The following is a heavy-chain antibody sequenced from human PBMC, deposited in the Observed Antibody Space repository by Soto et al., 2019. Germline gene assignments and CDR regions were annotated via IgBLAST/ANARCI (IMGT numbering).Heavy chain of an antibody. J-gene: IGHJ5*02. Sequence: SETLSLTCTVSGGSISSSSYYWGWIRQPPGKGLEWIGSIYYSGSTYYNPSLKSRVTISVDTSKNQFSLKLSSVTAADTAVYYCASAEWNILRYFDWLPDNWFDPWGQGTLVTVSS. CDR2: IYYSGST. V-gene: IGHV4-39*01. CDR1: GGSISSSSYY. D-gene: IGHD3-9*01. CDR3: ASAEWNILRYFDWLPDNWFDP.